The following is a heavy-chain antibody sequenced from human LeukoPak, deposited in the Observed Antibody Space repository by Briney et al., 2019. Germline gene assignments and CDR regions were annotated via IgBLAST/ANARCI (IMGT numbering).Heavy chain of an antibody. CDR2: ISDSSTLT. CDR1: GFTFSSFA. V-gene: IGHV3-48*02. J-gene: IGHJ6*02. CDR3: AKVIRGGYGMDV. D-gene: IGHD3-10*01. Sequence: PGGSLRLSCAASGFTFSSFAMTWVRQPPGKGLEWVSYISDSSTLTDYADSVKGRFTISRDNAQNSLSLQLSSLRDEDTAVYFCAKVIRGGYGMDVWGQGTTVTVTS.